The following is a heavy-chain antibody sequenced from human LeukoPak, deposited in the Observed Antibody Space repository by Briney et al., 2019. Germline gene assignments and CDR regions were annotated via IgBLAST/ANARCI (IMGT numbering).Heavy chain of an antibody. J-gene: IGHJ4*02. CDR2: ISSNGGST. Sequence: GALRLSCAASGFTFSSYAMHWVRQAPGKGLEYVSAISSNGGSTYYSNSVKGRFTISRDNSKNTLYLQMGSLRAEDMAVYYCARDPTGSGDFDYWGQGTLVTVSS. CDR3: ARDPTGSGDFDY. V-gene: IGHV3-64*01. D-gene: IGHD3-10*01. CDR1: GFTFSSYA.